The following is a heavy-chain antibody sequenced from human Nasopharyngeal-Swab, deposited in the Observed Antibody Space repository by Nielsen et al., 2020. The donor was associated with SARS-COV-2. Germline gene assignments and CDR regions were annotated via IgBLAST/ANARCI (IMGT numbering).Heavy chain of an antibody. CDR3: ARTAAFCGGDCYSEFFQH. CDR1: GFTFSTYN. J-gene: IGHJ1*01. D-gene: IGHD2-21*02. Sequence: GGSLRLSCAASGFTFSTYNMNWVRQTPGKGLEWVSSISASSSYNWYADSVKGRFTISRDNAENSLYLQMNNLRADDTAVYYCARTAAFCGGDCYSEFFQHWGQGTLVTVSS. CDR2: ISASSSYN. V-gene: IGHV3-21*01.